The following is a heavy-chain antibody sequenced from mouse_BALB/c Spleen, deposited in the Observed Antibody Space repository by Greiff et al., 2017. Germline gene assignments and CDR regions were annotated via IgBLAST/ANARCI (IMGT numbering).Heavy chain of an antibody. J-gene: IGHJ3*01. Sequence: EVKLVESVGGLVQPGGSRKLSCAASGFTFSSFGMHWVRQAPEKGLEWVAYISSGSSTIYYADTVKGRFTISRDNPKNTLFLQMTSLRSEDTAMYYCARGDGYYPLFAYWGQGTLVTVSA. D-gene: IGHD2-3*01. CDR1: GFTFSSFG. CDR3: ARGDGYYPLFAY. CDR2: ISSGSSTI. V-gene: IGHV5-17*02.